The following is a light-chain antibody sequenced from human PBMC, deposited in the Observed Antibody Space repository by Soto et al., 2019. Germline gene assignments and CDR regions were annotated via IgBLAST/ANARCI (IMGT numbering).Light chain of an antibody. Sequence: DIVMTQCPDSLAVSLGERTTINCRSRESFLHSSKRKNYLAWYQKKPGQPPKLLIYSASTRESGVPDRFSGSGSGTDFTFTISSLQADDVAVYYCQQYYSSPQTFGQGTKVDI. CDR2: SAS. CDR1: ESFLHSSKRKNY. CDR3: QQYYSSPQT. J-gene: IGKJ1*01. V-gene: IGKV4-1*01.